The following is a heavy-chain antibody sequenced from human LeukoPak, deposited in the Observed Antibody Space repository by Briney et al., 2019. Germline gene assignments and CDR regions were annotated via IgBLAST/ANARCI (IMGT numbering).Heavy chain of an antibody. J-gene: IGHJ4*02. CDR3: ARTRYYYGSRSYGAPYYFDY. CDR2: IYYSGST. V-gene: IGHV4-39*01. Sequence: WVRQPPGKGLEWIGSIYYSGSTYYNPSLKNRLTISVDTSKNQFSLKLSSMTAADTAVYYCARTRYYYGSRSYGAPYYFDYWGQGTLVTVSS. D-gene: IGHD3-10*01.